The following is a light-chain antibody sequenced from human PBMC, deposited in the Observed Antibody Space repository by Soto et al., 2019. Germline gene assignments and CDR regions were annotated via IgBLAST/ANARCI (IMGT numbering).Light chain of an antibody. V-gene: IGKV2-28*01. Sequence: DVVMTQSPLSLPVTPGEPASISCRSSQSLLHSNGYNYLDWYLQKPGQSPQLLISLGSNRAPGVPDRFSGSGSGTDFTLKISRVEAEDVGVYYCMQALQAPRAFGQGTKVEIK. CDR3: MQALQAPRA. CDR1: QSLLHSNGYNY. CDR2: LGS. J-gene: IGKJ1*01.